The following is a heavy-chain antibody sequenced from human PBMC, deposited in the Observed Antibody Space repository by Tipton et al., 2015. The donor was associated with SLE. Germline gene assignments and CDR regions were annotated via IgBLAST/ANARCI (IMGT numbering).Heavy chain of an antibody. J-gene: IGHJ3*01. D-gene: IGHD4-11*01. CDR2: IYPGDSDT. V-gene: IGHV5-51*03. CDR3: ARRYNIYSIYRMGAFDV. CDR1: GYSFTSYW. Sequence: QLVQSGAEVKKPGESLKISCKGSGYSFTSYWIGWVRQMPGKGLEWMGIIYPGDSDTRYSPSFQGQVTISADKSINTAYLQWSSLKASDTAMYYCARRYNIYSIYRMGAFDVWGRGTMVTVSS.